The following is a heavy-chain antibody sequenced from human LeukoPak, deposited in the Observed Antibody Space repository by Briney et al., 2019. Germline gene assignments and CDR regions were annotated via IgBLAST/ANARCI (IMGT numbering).Heavy chain of an antibody. V-gene: IGHV4-59*01. CDR1: GGSISSYY. CDR3: ARGLKDIVVVPAATRYYYYYYMDV. CDR2: IYYSGST. Sequence: SETLSLTCTVSGGSISSYYWSWIRQPPGKELEWIGYIYYSGSTNYNPSLKSRVTISVDTSKNQFSLKLSSVTAADTAVYYCARGLKDIVVVPAATRYYYYYYMDVWGKGTTVTISS. J-gene: IGHJ6*03. D-gene: IGHD2-2*01.